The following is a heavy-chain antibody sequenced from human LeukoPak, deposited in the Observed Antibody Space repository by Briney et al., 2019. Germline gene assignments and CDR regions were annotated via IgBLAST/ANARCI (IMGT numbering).Heavy chain of an antibody. Sequence: SETLSLTCTVSGGSISSGDYYWSWIRQPPGKGLEWIGYIYYGGSTNYNPSLKSRVTISVDTSKNQFSLKLSSVTAADTAVYYCARTEDWYFDLWGRGTLVTVSS. V-gene: IGHV4-61*08. CDR2: IYYGGST. CDR1: GGSISSGDYY. CDR3: ARTEDWYFDL. J-gene: IGHJ2*01.